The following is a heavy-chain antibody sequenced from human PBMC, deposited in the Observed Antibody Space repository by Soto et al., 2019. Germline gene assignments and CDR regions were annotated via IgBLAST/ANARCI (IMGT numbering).Heavy chain of an antibody. CDR3: ARELIPKTYYDFWSGYYTHYGMDV. CDR2: IYTSGST. CDR1: GGSISSYY. J-gene: IGHJ6*02. Sequence: SETLSLTCTASGGSISSYYWSWIRQPAGKGLEWIGRIYTSGSTNYNPSLKSRVTMSVDTSKNQFSLKLSSVIAADTAVYYCARELIPKTYYDFWSGYYTHYGMDVWGQGTTVTVSS. D-gene: IGHD3-3*01. V-gene: IGHV4-4*07.